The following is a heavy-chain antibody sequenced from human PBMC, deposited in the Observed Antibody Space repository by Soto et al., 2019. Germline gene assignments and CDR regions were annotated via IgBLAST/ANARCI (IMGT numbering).Heavy chain of an antibody. V-gene: IGHV4-61*08. Sequence: SQLLSLTCTVADGSISSGGDYWSRIRQPPGKGLEWIGYIYYSGSTNYNPSLKSRVTISVDTSKNQFSLKLSSVTAADTAVYYCARHQLPHNWFDPWGQGTLVTVSS. CDR2: IYYSGST. J-gene: IGHJ5*02. D-gene: IGHD2-2*01. CDR3: ARHQLPHNWFDP. CDR1: DGSISSGGDY.